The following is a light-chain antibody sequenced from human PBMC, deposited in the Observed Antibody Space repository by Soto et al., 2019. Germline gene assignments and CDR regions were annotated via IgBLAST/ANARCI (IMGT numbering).Light chain of an antibody. CDR3: QQFNNYPWT. CDR2: KAS. Sequence: DIQMTLSPSTLSASVGDRVTITCRASQSISSWLAWYQQKPGKAPKLLIYKASSLESGVPSRFSGSGSGTEFTLPISSLQPNDFATYYCQQFNNYPWTFGQGTRVEIK. CDR1: QSISSW. V-gene: IGKV1-5*03. J-gene: IGKJ1*01.